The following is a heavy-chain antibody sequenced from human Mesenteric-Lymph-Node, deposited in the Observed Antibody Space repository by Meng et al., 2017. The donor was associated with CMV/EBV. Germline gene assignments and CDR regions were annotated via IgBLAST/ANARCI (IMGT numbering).Heavy chain of an antibody. J-gene: IGHJ4*02. D-gene: IGHD6-6*01. CDR1: AYSFTSYG. CDR2: INTYNSNT. Sequence: ASVKVSCKASAYSFTSYGISWVRQAPGQGLEWMGWINTYNSNTNYAQKFQGRVTMTSDTFTTTAYMELRTLRYDDTAVYYCARRGDGTSSDHWGQGTLVTVSS. V-gene: IGHV1-18*01. CDR3: ARRGDGTSSDH.